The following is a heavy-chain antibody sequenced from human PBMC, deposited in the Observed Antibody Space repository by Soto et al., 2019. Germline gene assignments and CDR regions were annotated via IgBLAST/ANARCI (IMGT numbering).Heavy chain of an antibody. CDR3: ARPTNYGSGSSNWFDP. J-gene: IGHJ5*02. CDR2: INHSGST. CDR1: GGSFSGYY. V-gene: IGHV4-34*01. Sequence: SETLSLTCAVYGGSFSGYYWSWIRQPPGKGLEWIGEINHSGSTNYNPSLKSRVTISVDTSKNQFSLKLSSVTAADTAVYYCARPTNYGSGSSNWFDPWGQGTLVTVS. D-gene: IGHD3-10*01.